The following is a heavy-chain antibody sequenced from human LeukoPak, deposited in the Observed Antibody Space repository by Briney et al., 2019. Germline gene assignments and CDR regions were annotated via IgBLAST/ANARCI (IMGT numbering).Heavy chain of an antibody. CDR1: GGSISSYY. D-gene: IGHD6-19*01. V-gene: IGHV4-59*12. J-gene: IGHJ4*02. CDR2: VYYSGSS. Sequence: PSETLSLTCTVSGGSISSYYWSWIRQPPGKGLDWIGYVYYSGSSNYNPSLKSRVTISVDTSKNQFSLKLSSVTAADTAVYYCARGQWLVSLFDYWGQGTLVTVSS. CDR3: ARGQWLVSLFDY.